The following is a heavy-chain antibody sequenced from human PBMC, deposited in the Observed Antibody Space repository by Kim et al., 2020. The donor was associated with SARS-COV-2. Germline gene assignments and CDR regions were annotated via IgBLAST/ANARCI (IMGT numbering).Heavy chain of an antibody. Sequence: GGSLRLSCAASGFTFSSYEMNWVRQAPGKGLEWVSYISSSGSTIYYADSVKGRFTISRDNAKNSLYLQMNSLRAEDTADYYCARDNYDFWSGFTDYYYYYMDVWGKGTTLTVSS. J-gene: IGHJ6*03. V-gene: IGHV3-48*03. CDR3: ARDNYDFWSGFTDYYYYYMDV. CDR2: ISSSGSTI. CDR1: GFTFSSYE. D-gene: IGHD3-3*01.